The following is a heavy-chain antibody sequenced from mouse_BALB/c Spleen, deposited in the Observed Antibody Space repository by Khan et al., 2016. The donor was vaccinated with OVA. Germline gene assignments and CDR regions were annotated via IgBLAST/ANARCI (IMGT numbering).Heavy chain of an antibody. CDR1: GYTFTSYT. CDR2: INPSNGYT. D-gene: IGHD2-14*01. CDR3: VRGVAYHRNDGWFTY. V-gene: IGHV1-4*01. J-gene: IGHJ3*01. Sequence: QMQLEESGAELARPGASVKMSCKASGYTFTSYTIHWIKKRPGQGLEWIGYINPSNGYTNYNQKFKDKATLTTDKSSTQAYLQLSSLPSDDSAVYNFVRGVAYHRNDGWFTYWGQGTLVTVSA.